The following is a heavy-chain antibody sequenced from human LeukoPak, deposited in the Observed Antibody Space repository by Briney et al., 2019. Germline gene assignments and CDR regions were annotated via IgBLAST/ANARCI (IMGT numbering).Heavy chain of an antibody. D-gene: IGHD1-26*01. CDR3: ARGNSGSHWGDHYFYMDV. Sequence: PSETLSLTCAVYGGSFRSYFWGWVRQTPGKGLEWLGEITHNGGTNYMPSLSGRVSVFQDVSKNQFSLKLSSVTAADTGVYYCARGNSGSHWGDHYFYMDVWGKGTTVIVSS. J-gene: IGHJ6*03. CDR1: GGSFRSYF. CDR2: ITHNGGT. V-gene: IGHV4-34*01.